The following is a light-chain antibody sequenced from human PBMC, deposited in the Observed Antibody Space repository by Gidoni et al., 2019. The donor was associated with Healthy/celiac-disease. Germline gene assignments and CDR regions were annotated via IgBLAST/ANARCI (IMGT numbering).Light chain of an antibody. CDR3: QQLNSYPLSYT. Sequence: TITCRASQGISSYLAWYQQKPGKAPKLLIYAASTLQSGVPSRFSGSGSGTEFTLTISSLQPEDFATYYCQQLNSYPLSYTFGQGTKLEIK. CDR2: AAS. V-gene: IGKV1-9*01. J-gene: IGKJ2*01. CDR1: QGISSY.